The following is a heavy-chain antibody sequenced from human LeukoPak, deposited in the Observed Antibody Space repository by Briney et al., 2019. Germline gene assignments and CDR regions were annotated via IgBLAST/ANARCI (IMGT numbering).Heavy chain of an antibody. Sequence: GGSLRLSCAASGFTFDDYAMHWVRQAPGKGLEWVSIISYDGSYKYYADSVKGRFTISRDNSKNTLFLQMNSLGAEDTAVYYCARGGIQLEKFDYWGQGTLVTVSS. CDR2: ISYDGSYK. J-gene: IGHJ4*02. D-gene: IGHD5-18*01. CDR1: GFTFDDYA. V-gene: IGHV3-30*04. CDR3: ARGGIQLEKFDY.